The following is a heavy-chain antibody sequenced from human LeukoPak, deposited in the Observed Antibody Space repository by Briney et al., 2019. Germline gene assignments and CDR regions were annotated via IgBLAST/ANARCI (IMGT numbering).Heavy chain of an antibody. CDR3: ARDLRSSGMIVDHFDY. V-gene: IGHV3-11*01. Sequence: GGSLRLSCAASGFTFSDYYMSWIRQAPGKGLEWVSYISSSGSTIYYADSVKGRFTISRDNAKNSLYLQMNSLRAEDTAVYYCARDLRSSGMIVDHFDYWGQGTLVTVSS. CDR1: GFTFSDYY. J-gene: IGHJ4*02. CDR2: ISSSGSTI. D-gene: IGHD3-22*01.